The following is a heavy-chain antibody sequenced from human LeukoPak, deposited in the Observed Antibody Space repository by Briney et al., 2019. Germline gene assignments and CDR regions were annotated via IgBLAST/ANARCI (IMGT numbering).Heavy chain of an antibody. CDR1: GYSFTSYW. Sequence: GESLKISCKGSGYSFTSYWISWVRQMPGKGLEWMGKIDPSNSYTNYSPSFQGHVTISADKSITTAYLQWSSLKASDTAMYYCARGGAAGIFDYWGQGTLVTVSS. CDR3: ARGGAAGIFDY. CDR2: IDPSNSYT. D-gene: IGHD6-13*01. V-gene: IGHV5-10-1*01. J-gene: IGHJ4*02.